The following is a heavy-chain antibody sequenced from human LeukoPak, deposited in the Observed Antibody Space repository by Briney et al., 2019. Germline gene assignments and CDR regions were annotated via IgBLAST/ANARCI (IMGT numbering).Heavy chain of an antibody. V-gene: IGHV3-11*06. CDR2: ISSSDTYT. CDR1: GFTFSDYY. J-gene: IGHJ4*02. Sequence: GGSLRLSCAASGFTFSDYYMSCLRQAPGKGLEWVSYISSSDTYTNYADSVKGRFTISRDNAKNSPYLQMNSLRAEDTAVYYCARGPYSSGSSADYWGQGTLVTVSS. CDR3: ARGPYSSGSSADY. D-gene: IGHD6-19*01.